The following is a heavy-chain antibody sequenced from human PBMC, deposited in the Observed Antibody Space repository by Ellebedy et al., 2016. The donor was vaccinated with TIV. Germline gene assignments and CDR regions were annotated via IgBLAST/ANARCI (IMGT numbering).Heavy chain of an antibody. Sequence: SETLSLTCTVSGGSISSSTYYWGWIRQPPGKGLEWIGSIYYSGSTYYNPSLKSRVTISVDTSKNQFSLKLSSVTAADTAVYYCARAGDEYSSSEVFDYWGQGTLVTVSS. J-gene: IGHJ4*02. CDR2: IYYSGST. CDR3: ARAGDEYSSSEVFDY. D-gene: IGHD6-6*01. V-gene: IGHV4-39*07. CDR1: GGSISSSTYY.